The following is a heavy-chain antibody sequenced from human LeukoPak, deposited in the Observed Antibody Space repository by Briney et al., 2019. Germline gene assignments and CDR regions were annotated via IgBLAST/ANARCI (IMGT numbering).Heavy chain of an antibody. CDR2: ISGSGGST. CDR1: GFTFSRYA. J-gene: IGHJ5*02. Sequence: GGSLRLSCAVSGFTFSRYAMSWVRQAPGKGLKWFSGISGSGGSTYYAVSVMGRFTISRDNSENTLYLQMNSLRAEDTAVYYCAKDRRVTPSGWFDPWGQGTLVTVSS. V-gene: IGHV3-23*01. CDR3: AKDRRVTPSGWFDP. D-gene: IGHD5-18*01.